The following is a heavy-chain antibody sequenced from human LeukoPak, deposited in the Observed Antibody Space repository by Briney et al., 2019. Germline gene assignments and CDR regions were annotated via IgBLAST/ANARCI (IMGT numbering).Heavy chain of an antibody. V-gene: IGHV3-9*01. J-gene: IGHJ4*02. CDR2: ISWNSGSI. CDR1: GFTFSNAW. Sequence: GGSLRLSCAASGFTFSNAWMNWVRQAPGKGLEWVSGISWNSGSIGYADSVKGRFTISRDNAKNSLYLQMNSLRAEDTALYYCAKDGPDSSGWYYFDYWGQGTLVTVSS. D-gene: IGHD6-19*01. CDR3: AKDGPDSSGWYYFDY.